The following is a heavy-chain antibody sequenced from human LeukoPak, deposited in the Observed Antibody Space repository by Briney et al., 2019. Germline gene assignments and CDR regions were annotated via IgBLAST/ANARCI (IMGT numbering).Heavy chain of an antibody. D-gene: IGHD3-10*01. CDR2: IYYSGST. V-gene: IGHV4-39*01. CDR3: ARRFYGSGILDY. J-gene: IGHJ4*02. Sequence: SETLSLTCTASGGSISSSRYYWGWIRQPPGKGLEWIGNIYYSGSTYYNPSLKSRVTISVDTSKNQFSLKLSSVTAADTAVYYCARRFYGSGILDYWGQGTLVTVSS. CDR1: GGSISSSRYY.